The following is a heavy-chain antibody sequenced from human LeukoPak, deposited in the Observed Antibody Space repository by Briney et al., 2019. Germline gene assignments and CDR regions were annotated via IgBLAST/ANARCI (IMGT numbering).Heavy chain of an antibody. CDR1: GYSFTSYW. V-gene: IGHV5-51*01. Sequence: GESLKISCKGSGYSFTSYWIGWVRQMPGRGLEWMGIIYPGDSDTRYSPSFQGQVTISADKSISTAYLQRSSLKASDTAMYYCARAYDSSGYSTFDYWGQGTLVTVSS. J-gene: IGHJ4*02. CDR2: IYPGDSDT. D-gene: IGHD3-22*01. CDR3: ARAYDSSGYSTFDY.